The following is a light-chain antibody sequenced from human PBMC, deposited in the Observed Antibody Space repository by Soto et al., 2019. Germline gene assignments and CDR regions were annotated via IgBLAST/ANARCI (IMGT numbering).Light chain of an antibody. J-gene: IGKJ3*01. CDR3: QQYNSYSPDFT. V-gene: IGKV1-5*03. Sequence: DIPMTQSPSTLSASVGDRVAITCRASQSISSWLAWYQQKPGKAPKLLIYKASSLESGVPSRFSGSGSGTEFTLTISSLQPDDFATYYCQQYNSYSPDFTFGPGTKVDIK. CDR2: KAS. CDR1: QSISSW.